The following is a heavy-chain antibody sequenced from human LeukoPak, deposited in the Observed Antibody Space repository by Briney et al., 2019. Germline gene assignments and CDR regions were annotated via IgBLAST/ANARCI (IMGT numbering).Heavy chain of an antibody. Sequence: GASLRLSCAASGFTFSNYAMSWVRQAPGKGLEWVSAITGSGGNTYYADSVKGRFTISRDNSKNTVFLQMNSLRAEDTAVYYCAKRGDYDVLTGYYVSDYWGQGTLVTVSS. CDR1: GFTFSNYA. D-gene: IGHD3-9*01. CDR2: ITGSGGNT. CDR3: AKRGDYDVLTGYYVSDY. J-gene: IGHJ4*02. V-gene: IGHV3-23*01.